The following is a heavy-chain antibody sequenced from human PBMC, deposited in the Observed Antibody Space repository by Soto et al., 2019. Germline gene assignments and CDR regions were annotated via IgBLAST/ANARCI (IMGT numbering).Heavy chain of an antibody. CDR1: GFTFSSYA. J-gene: IGHJ4*02. D-gene: IGHD3-3*01. CDR3: AKDLAGGYDFWSGYYPGPRDYFDY. Sequence: GGSLRLSCAASGFTFSSYAMSWVRQAPGKGLEWVSAISGSGGSTYYADSVKGRFTISRDNSKNTLYLQMNSLRAEDTAVYYCAKDLAGGYDFWSGYYPGPRDYFDYWGQGTRVTVSS. V-gene: IGHV3-23*01. CDR2: ISGSGGST.